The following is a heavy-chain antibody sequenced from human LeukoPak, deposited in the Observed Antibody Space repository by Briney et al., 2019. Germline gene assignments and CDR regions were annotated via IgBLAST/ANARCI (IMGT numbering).Heavy chain of an antibody. CDR3: ARDRAPFDY. CDR2: IYSSGTT. CDR1: GFTFSSYA. J-gene: IGHJ4*02. Sequence: GGSLRLSCAVSGFTFSSYAMSWVRQAPGKGLEWVSIIYSSGTTYYADSVKGRFTISRDNSKNTLYLQMNSLRAEDTAVYYCARDRAPFDYWGQGTLVTVSS. V-gene: IGHV3-53*01.